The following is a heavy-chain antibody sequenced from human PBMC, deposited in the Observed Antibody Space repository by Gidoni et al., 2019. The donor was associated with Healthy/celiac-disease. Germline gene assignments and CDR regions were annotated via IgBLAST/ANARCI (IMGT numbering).Heavy chain of an antibody. J-gene: IGHJ5*02. Sequence: QVQLVQSGAEVKKPGSSVKVSCKASGGPFSSYALSWVRQAPGQGLEWMGGFIPIFGTANYAQKFQGRVTITADESTSTAYMELSSLRSEDTAVYYCASGSGGEITIFGVARNWFDPWGQGTLVTVSS. V-gene: IGHV1-69*01. CDR2: FIPIFGTA. CDR1: GGPFSSYA. D-gene: IGHD3-3*01. CDR3: ASGSGGEITIFGVARNWFDP.